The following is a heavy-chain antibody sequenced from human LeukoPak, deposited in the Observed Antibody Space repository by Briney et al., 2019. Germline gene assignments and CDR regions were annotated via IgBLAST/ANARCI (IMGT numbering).Heavy chain of an antibody. CDR1: GGSINSGSYY. J-gene: IGHJ4*02. Sequence: SETLSLTCTVSGGSINSGSYYWSWIRQPAGKGLEWIGRIDTSGSTNYNPSLKSRVTISVDTSKNQFSLKLSSVTAADTAVYYCAREGGYGYGDAPLHFDYWGQGTLVTVSS. D-gene: IGHD5-18*01. CDR2: IDTSGST. CDR3: AREGGYGYGDAPLHFDY. V-gene: IGHV4-61*02.